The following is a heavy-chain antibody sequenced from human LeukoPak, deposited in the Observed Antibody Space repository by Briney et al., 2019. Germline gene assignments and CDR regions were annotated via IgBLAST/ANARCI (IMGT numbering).Heavy chain of an antibody. CDR2: ISRNGGST. J-gene: IGHJ3*02. Sequence: PGGSLSLSCSGSGFTFNSYPVHWVRQAPGKGLEYVSGISRNGGSTYYADSVKGRFTISRDNSKNTLYLQMSSLRAEDTAVYYCVKESGFMVAPNSAFDIWGQGTMVTVSS. CDR3: VKESGFMVAPNSAFDI. V-gene: IGHV3-64D*06. CDR1: GFTFNSYP. D-gene: IGHD4/OR15-4a*01.